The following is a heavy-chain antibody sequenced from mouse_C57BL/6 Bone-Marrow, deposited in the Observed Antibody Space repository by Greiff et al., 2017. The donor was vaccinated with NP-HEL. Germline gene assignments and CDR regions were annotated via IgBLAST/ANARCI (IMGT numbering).Heavy chain of an antibody. CDR3: ARHVPPTTVVDLYAMDY. D-gene: IGHD1-1*01. CDR1: GYTFTEYT. CDR2: FYPGSGSI. J-gene: IGHJ4*01. Sequence: VQGVESGAELVKPGASVKLSCKASGYTFTEYTIHWVKQRSGQGLEWIGWFYPGSGSIKYNEKFKDKATLTADKSSSTVYMELSRLTSEDSAVYFCARHVPPTTVVDLYAMDYWGQGTSVTVSS. V-gene: IGHV1-62-2*01.